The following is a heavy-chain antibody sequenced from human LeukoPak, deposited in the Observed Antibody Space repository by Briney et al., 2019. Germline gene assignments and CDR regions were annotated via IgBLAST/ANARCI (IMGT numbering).Heavy chain of an antibody. CDR3: ARAAVPGTFDY. J-gene: IGHJ4*02. CDR1: GFILSRHA. Sequence: GSLRLSCEASGFILSRHAMDWVRQAPGKGLEWASSLSGNSGSTYYADSVKGRFTISRDNSKNTLYLQMNTLRVEDTAVYYCARAAVPGTFDYWGQGTLVTVSS. D-gene: IGHD6-19*01. V-gene: IGHV3-23*01. CDR2: LSGNSGST.